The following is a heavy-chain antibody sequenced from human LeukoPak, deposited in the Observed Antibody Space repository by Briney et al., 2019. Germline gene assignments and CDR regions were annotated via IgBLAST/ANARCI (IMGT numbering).Heavy chain of an antibody. CDR1: GFTFSSYS. Sequence: GGSLRLSCAASGFTFSSYSMNWVRQAPGKGLELVSSISSSSSYIYYADSVKGRFTISRDNAKNSLYLQMNSLRAEDTAVYYCASELGYCSSTSCPWRAFDIWGQGTMVTVSS. J-gene: IGHJ3*02. CDR2: ISSSSSYI. D-gene: IGHD2-2*01. CDR3: ASELGYCSSTSCPWRAFDI. V-gene: IGHV3-21*01.